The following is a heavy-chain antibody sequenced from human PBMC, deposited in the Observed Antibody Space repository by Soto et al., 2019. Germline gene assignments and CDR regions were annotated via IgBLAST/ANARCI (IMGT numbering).Heavy chain of an antibody. D-gene: IGHD6-13*01. V-gene: IGHV1-69*13. CDR2: IIPIFGTA. CDR1: GGTFSSYA. CDR3: ARLTIAAAGTGY. Sequence: GASVKVSCKASGGTFSSYAISWVRQAPGQGLEWMGGIIPIFGTANYAQKFQGRVTITADESTSTAYMELSSLRSEDTAVYYCARLTIAAAGTGYWGQGTLVTVSS. J-gene: IGHJ4*02.